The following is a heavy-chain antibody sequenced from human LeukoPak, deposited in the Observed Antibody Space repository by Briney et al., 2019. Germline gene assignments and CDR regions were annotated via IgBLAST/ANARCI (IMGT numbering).Heavy chain of an antibody. J-gene: IGHJ3*02. CDR2: IIPIFGTA. CDR3: AVVVMLAFDI. V-gene: IGHV1-69*05. CDR1: GYTFTSYD. Sequence: SVKVSCKASGYTFTSYDISWVRQAPGQGLEWMGGIIPIFGTANYAQKFQGRVTITTDESTSTAYMELSSLRSEDTAVYYCAVVVMLAFDIWGQGTMVTVSS. D-gene: IGHD3-22*01.